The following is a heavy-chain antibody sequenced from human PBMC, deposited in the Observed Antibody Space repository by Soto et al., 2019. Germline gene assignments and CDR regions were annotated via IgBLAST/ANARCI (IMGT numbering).Heavy chain of an antibody. V-gene: IGHV3-11*01. J-gene: IGHJ6*02. CDR1: GFTFSDNY. CDR3: ARSRGGWYQGSNYYYNMDV. CDR2: ISSSGSTI. Sequence: GGSLRLSCAATGFTFSDNYLSWIRQAPGRGLEWVSYISSSGSTIYYADSLQGRFTISRDNAKNSLYLQLNSLGAEDTAVYFCARSRGGWYQGSNYYYNMDVWGQGTTVTVSS. D-gene: IGHD6-19*01.